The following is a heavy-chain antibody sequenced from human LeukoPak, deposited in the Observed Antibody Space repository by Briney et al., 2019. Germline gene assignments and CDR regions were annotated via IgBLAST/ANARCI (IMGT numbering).Heavy chain of an antibody. Sequence: GGSLRLSCAASGFTFSSYAMSWVRQAPGKGLEWVSAISGSGGSTYYADSVKGRFTISGDNSKNTLYLQMNSLRAEDTAVYYCAKGEKILLWFGESFDYWGQGTLVTVSS. D-gene: IGHD3-10*01. CDR3: AKGEKILLWFGESFDY. CDR1: GFTFSSYA. V-gene: IGHV3-23*01. CDR2: ISGSGGST. J-gene: IGHJ4*02.